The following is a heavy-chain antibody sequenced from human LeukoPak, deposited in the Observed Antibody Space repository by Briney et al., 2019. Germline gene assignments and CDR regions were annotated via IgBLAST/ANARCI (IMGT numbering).Heavy chain of an antibody. Sequence: QVQLQESGPGLVKPSQTLSLTCTVSGGSISSGSYYWSWIRQPPGKGLEWIGEINHSGSTNYNPSLKSRVTISVDTSKNQFSLKLSSVTAADTAVYYCARGRLTSCYDYWGQGTLVTVSS. CDR1: GGSISSGSYY. V-gene: IGHV4-39*07. CDR3: ARGRLTSCYDY. D-gene: IGHD2-2*01. J-gene: IGHJ4*02. CDR2: INHSGST.